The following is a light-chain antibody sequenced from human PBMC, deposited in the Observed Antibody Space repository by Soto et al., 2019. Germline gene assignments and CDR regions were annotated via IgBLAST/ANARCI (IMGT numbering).Light chain of an antibody. CDR2: GAS. CDR3: QQRSNLPWT. CDR1: QSVSSY. V-gene: IGKV3-11*01. Sequence: EIVLTQSPATLSLSPGERATLSCRASQSVSSYLAWYQQKPGQAPRLLIDGASSRATGVPDRFSGTGSGADFTLTISRLEPEDFAVYYCQQRSNLPWTFGQGTKVDI. J-gene: IGKJ1*01.